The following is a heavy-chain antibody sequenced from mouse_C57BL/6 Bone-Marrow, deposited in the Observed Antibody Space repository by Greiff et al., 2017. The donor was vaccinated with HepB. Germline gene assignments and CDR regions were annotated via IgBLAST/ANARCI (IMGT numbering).Heavy chain of an antibody. Sequence: EVKLMESGGDLVKPGGSLKLSCAASGFTFSSYGMSWVRQTPDKRLEWVATISSGGSYTYYPDSVKGRFTISRDNAKNTLYLQMSSLKSEDTAMYYCARHEGRFDYSWFAYWGQGTLVTVSA. V-gene: IGHV5-6*01. CDR3: ARHEGRFDYSWFAY. CDR1: GFTFSSYG. CDR2: ISSGGSYT. D-gene: IGHD2-4*01. J-gene: IGHJ3*01.